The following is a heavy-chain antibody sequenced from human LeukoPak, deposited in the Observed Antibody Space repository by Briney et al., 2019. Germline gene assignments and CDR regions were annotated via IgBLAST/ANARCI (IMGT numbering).Heavy chain of an antibody. Sequence: GASVKVSCKASGYTFTGYYMHWVRQAPRQGLEWMGWINPNSGGTNYAQKFQGRVTVTRDTSISTAYMELSRLTSDDTAVYFCARGLSRSGYNWSPLVDYWGQGTLVTVSS. D-gene: IGHD5-24*01. CDR1: GYTFTGYY. CDR2: INPNSGGT. CDR3: ARGLSRSGYNWSPLVDY. J-gene: IGHJ4*02. V-gene: IGHV1-2*02.